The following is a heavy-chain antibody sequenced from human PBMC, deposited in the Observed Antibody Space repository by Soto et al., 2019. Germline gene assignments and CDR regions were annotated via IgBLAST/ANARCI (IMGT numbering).Heavy chain of an antibody. V-gene: IGHV1-2*02. CDR2: INPDSGGT. J-gene: IGHJ2*01. D-gene: IGHD1-26*01. CDR3: AIRTGLPALVYEFDRYCLLEV. Sequence: ASVKVSCNASGYTFTDYYIHWVRQAPGQGLEWVGWINPDSGGTNLAQRFQGRVTMTSDTSINTAYMELSSLRSDDTAVYYCAIRTGLPALVYEFDRYCLLEVWGRCT. CDR1: GYTFTDYY.